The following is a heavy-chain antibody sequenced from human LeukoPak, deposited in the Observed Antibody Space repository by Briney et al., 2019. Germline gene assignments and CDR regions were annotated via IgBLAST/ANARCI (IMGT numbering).Heavy chain of an antibody. CDR2: IYYSGST. Sequence: SGTLSLTCTVSGGSISSSSYYWGWIRQPPGKGLEWIGSIYYSGSTYYNPSLKSRVTISVDTSKNQFSLKLSSVTAADTAVYYCARYYDSSGYYGGGFDYWGQGTLVTVSS. CDR3: ARYYDSSGYYGGGFDY. D-gene: IGHD3-22*01. V-gene: IGHV4-39*07. J-gene: IGHJ4*02. CDR1: GGSISSSSYY.